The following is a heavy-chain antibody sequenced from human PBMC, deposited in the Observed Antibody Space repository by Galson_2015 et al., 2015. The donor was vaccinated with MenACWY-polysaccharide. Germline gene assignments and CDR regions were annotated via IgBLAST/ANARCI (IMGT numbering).Heavy chain of an antibody. Sequence: SLTCTVSGGSTSSDSYYWSWIRQPAGKGLEWIGRIYTSGSTSYNPSLKSRVTISIDTSKNQFSLKLSSVTAADTAVYYCARDCVERGYSFGCLLPWGQGTLVTVSS. CDR3: ARDCVERGYSFGCLLP. CDR2: IYTSGST. V-gene: IGHV4-61*02. D-gene: IGHD5-18*01. J-gene: IGHJ5*02. CDR1: GGSTSSDSYY.